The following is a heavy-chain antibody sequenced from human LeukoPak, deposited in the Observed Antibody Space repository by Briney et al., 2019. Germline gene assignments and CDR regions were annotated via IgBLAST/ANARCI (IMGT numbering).Heavy chain of an antibody. V-gene: IGHV4-59*08. CDR2: IENSGNT. CDR3: ARHGSDWTFDY. J-gene: IGHJ4*02. Sequence: SEILSLTCTVSGGSISAYYWSWIRQPPGKGLEWMGYIENSGNTNYHPSLRSRVTISIDTSKNQFSLKLTSVTAADTAVYYCARHGSDWTFDYWGQGTLVTVSS. CDR1: GGSISAYY. D-gene: IGHD2-21*02.